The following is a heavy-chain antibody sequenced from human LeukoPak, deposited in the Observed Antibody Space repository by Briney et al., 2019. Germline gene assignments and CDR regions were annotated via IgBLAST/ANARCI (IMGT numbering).Heavy chain of an antibody. J-gene: IGHJ4*02. CDR2: ISSSSSYI. Sequence: GGSLRLSCIVSTFTFNKAWMNWVRQAPGKGLEWVSSISSSSSYIYYADSVKGRFTISRDNAKNSLYLQMNSLRAEDTAVYYCARDPEYSYGYEFDYWGQGTLVTVSS. V-gene: IGHV3-21*01. CDR3: ARDPEYSYGYEFDY. D-gene: IGHD5-18*01. CDR1: TFTFNKAW.